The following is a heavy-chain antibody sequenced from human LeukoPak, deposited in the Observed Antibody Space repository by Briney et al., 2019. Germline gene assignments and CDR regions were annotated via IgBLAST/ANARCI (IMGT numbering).Heavy chain of an antibody. CDR3: AKAGVTTDYFDY. Sequence: GSLRLSCAASGVTFSTYAMSWVRQSPGKGLEWVSAISGSGGSTYYADSVKGRFTISRDNSENTLYLQMNSLRAEDTAVYYCAKAGVTTDYFDYWGQGTLVTLSS. CDR2: ISGSGGST. J-gene: IGHJ4*02. CDR1: GVTFSTYA. D-gene: IGHD4-17*01. V-gene: IGHV3-23*01.